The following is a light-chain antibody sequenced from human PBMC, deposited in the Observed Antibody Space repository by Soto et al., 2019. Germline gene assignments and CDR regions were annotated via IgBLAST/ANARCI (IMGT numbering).Light chain of an antibody. Sequence: DIPMTQSPSSLSASVGDKVTITCRAGQSIGSSLNWYQQKPGRAPNLLIYAASSLQTGVPSRFSGSGSGADFTLTIASLQPEEAATYFCQQSYSAPTFGGGTKVEIK. CDR3: QQSYSAPT. V-gene: IGKV1-39*01. J-gene: IGKJ4*01. CDR1: QSIGSS. CDR2: AAS.